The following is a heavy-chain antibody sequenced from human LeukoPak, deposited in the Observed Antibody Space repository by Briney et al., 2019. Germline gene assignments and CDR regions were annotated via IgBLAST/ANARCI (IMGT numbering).Heavy chain of an antibody. J-gene: IGHJ4*02. CDR2: IYYSGST. Sequence: TSETLSLTCTVSGGSISSYYWSWIRQPPGKGLEWIGYIYYSGSTNYNPSLKSRVTISVDTSKNQFSLKLSSVTAADTAVYYCARGGVYNFDYWGQGTLVTVSS. V-gene: IGHV4-59*12. CDR1: GGSISSYY. CDR3: ARGGVYNFDY. D-gene: IGHD3-10*01.